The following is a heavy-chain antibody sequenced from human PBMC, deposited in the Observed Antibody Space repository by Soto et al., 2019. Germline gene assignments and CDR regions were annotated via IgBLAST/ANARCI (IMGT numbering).Heavy chain of an antibody. D-gene: IGHD2-2*01. CDR1: GYSISSGYY. J-gene: IGHJ6*02. CDR3: AGDCSSTSCPSYYYYGMDV. Sequence: SETLSLTCAVSGYSISSGYYWGWIRQPPGKGLEWIGSIYHSGSTYYNPSLKSRVTISVDTSKNQFSLKLSSVTAADTAVYYCAGDCSSTSCPSYYYYGMDVWRQLTTVTVS. V-gene: IGHV4-38-2*02. CDR2: IYHSGST.